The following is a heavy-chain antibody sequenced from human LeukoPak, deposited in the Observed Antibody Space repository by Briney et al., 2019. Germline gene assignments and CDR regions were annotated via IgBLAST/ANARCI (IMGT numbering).Heavy chain of an antibody. CDR2: INAGNGNT. CDR1: GYTFTSYA. J-gene: IGHJ4*02. D-gene: IGHD2-21*02. CDR3: ARDSIVVVTASDY. Sequence: ASVKVSCTASGYTFTSYAMHWVRQAPGQRLEWMGWINAGNGNTKYSQELQGRVTITRDTSASTAYMELSSLRSDDTAVYYCARDSIVVVTASDYWGQGTLVTVSS. V-gene: IGHV1-3*01.